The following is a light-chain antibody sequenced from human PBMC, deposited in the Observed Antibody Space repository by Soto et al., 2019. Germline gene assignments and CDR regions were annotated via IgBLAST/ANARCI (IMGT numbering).Light chain of an antibody. V-gene: IGKV3-20*01. CDR3: HHYGSLYT. CDR1: QSVSSSY. J-gene: IGKJ2*01. Sequence: EIVLTQSPGTLSLSPGERATLSCRASQSVSSSYLAWYQQKPGQAPRLLIYGSSSRATGTPDRFTGSGSGTDFTLTISRLETEDFAVYYLHHYGSLYTFGQGTKVEIK. CDR2: GSS.